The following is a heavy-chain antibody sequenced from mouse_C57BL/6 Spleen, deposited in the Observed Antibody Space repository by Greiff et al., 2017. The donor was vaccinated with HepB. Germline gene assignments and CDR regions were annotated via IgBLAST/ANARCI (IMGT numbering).Heavy chain of an antibody. CDR1: GYSITSGYY. CDR2: ISYDGSN. J-gene: IGHJ2*01. V-gene: IGHV3-6*01. D-gene: IGHD2-3*01. CDR3: AREGDGYYGY. Sequence: EVQLQESGPGLVKPSQSLSLTCSVPGYSITSGYYWNWIRQFPGNKLEWMGYISYDGSNNYNPSLKNRISITRDTSKNQFFLKLNSVTTEDTATYYCAREGDGYYGYWGQGTTLTVSS.